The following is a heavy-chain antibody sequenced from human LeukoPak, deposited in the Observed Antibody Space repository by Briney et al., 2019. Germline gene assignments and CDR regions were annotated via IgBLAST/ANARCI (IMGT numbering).Heavy chain of an antibody. D-gene: IGHD3-3*01. J-gene: IGHJ4*02. Sequence: PSETLSLTCTVSGGSISSSTYYWGWICQPPGKGLEWIGSIYYSGRAYYNPSLKSRVTISVDTSKNQFSLKVSSVTAADTAVYYCARIYYDFWSGPDYCGQGTLVTVSS. V-gene: IGHV4-39*01. CDR3: ARIYYDFWSGPDY. CDR2: IYYSGRA. CDR1: GGSISSSTYY.